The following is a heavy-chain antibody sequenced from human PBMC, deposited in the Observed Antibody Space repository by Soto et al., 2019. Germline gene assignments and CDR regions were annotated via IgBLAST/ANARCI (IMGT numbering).Heavy chain of an antibody. CDR2: INPNSGGT. CDR1: GYTFTVYY. CDR3: AGDSSSPSEGWFHP. V-gene: IGHV1-2*02. D-gene: IGHD6-6*01. Sequence: ASVKVSCKASGYTFTVYYMHWVRQAPGQGLEWMGWINPNSGGTNDAQKFQGRVTMTRDTSISTAYMELSRLRCDDTAVYDCAGDSSSPSEGWFHPWGKGTMVTVSS. J-gene: IGHJ5*02.